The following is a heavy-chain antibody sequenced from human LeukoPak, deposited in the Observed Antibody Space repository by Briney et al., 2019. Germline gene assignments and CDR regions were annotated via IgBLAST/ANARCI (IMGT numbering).Heavy chain of an antibody. CDR3: ARGRAPEN. CDR2: INHSGST. J-gene: IGHJ4*02. V-gene: IGHV4-34*01. CDR1: SESFSTYY. Sequence: TPSETLSLTCAVYSESFSTYYWNWIRQPPGKGLEWIGEINHSGSTTYNPSLKSRVTIPVDMSKNQFSLKLSSVTAADTAIYYCARGRAPENWGQGTLVTVSS.